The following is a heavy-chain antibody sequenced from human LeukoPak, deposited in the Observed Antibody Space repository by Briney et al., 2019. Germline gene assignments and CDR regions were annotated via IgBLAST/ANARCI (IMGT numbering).Heavy chain of an antibody. CDR1: GYTFTSYG. V-gene: IGHV1-69*13. CDR3: ARGLKREIVVVPAAIQGPLGY. CDR2: IIPIFGTA. Sequence: ASVKVSCKASGYTFTSYGISWVRQAPGQGLEWMGGIIPIFGTANYAQKFQGRVTITADESTSTAYMELSSLRSEDTAVYYCARGLKREIVVVPAAIQGPLGYWGQGTLVTVSS. D-gene: IGHD2-2*02. J-gene: IGHJ4*02.